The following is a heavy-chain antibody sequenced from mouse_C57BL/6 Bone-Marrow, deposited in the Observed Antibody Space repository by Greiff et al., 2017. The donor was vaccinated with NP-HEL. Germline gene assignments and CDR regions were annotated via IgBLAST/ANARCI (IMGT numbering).Heavy chain of an antibody. D-gene: IGHD1-1*01. J-gene: IGHJ1*03. CDR3: ARRGGLRWYFDV. V-gene: IGHV5-15*04. Sequence: EVMLVESGGGLVQPGGSLKLSCAASGFTFSDYGMAWVRQAPRKGPEWVAFISNLAYSIYYADTVTGRFTISRENAKNTLYLEMSSLRSEDTAMYYCARRGGLRWYFDVWGTGTTVTVSS. CDR2: ISNLAYSI. CDR1: GFTFSDYG.